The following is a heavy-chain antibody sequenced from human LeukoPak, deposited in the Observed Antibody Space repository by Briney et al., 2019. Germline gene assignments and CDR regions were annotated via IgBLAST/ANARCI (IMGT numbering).Heavy chain of an antibody. CDR1: GGTFSSYA. CDR2: IIPIFGTA. V-gene: IGHV1-69*01. CDR3: ARDHGDSSGYTPSAYYYYGMDV. J-gene: IGHJ6*02. Sequence: AVTVCCTASGGTFSSYAISWVRQAPGQGLEWMGGIIPIFGTANYAQKFQGRVTITADESTSTAYMELSSLRSEDTAVYYCARDHGDSSGYTPSAYYYYGMDVWGQGTTVTVSS. D-gene: IGHD3-22*01.